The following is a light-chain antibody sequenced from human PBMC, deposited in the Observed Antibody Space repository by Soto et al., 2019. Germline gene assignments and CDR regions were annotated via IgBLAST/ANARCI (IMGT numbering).Light chain of an antibody. CDR2: KAS. CDR1: QTISSS. V-gene: IGKV1-5*03. CDR3: QHYNSYSEA. J-gene: IGKJ1*01. Sequence: DIEMTQSPATLSGYVGDRVTLYCRASQTISSSLAWYQQKPGQAPKLLIYKASTLTSGVPSRFRGRGSGPAFTLTISSLQPDDFATYYCQHYNSYSEAFGQGTKVDIK.